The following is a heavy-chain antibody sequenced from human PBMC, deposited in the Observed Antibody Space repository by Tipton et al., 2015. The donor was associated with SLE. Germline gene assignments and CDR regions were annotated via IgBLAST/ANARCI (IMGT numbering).Heavy chain of an antibody. V-gene: IGHV3-21*01. CDR1: GFTFSSYA. J-gene: IGHJ6*03. Sequence: GSLRLSCAASGFTFSSYAMSWVRQAPGKGLEWVSSISSSSSYIYYADSVKGRFTISRDNAKNSLYLQMNSLRAEDTAVYYCARMLLHYYYYMDVWGKGTTVTVSS. CDR3: ARMLLHYYYYMDV. CDR2: ISSSSSYI. D-gene: IGHD2-8*01.